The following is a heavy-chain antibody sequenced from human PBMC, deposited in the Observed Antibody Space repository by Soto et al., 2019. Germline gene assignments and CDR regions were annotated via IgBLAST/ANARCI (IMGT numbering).Heavy chain of an antibody. D-gene: IGHD5-12*01. CDR3: ARDIREGDAFDI. V-gene: IGHV3-66*02. J-gene: IGHJ3*02. CDR2: IYSGGST. Sequence: GGSLRLSCAASGFTVSSNYMSWVRQAPGKGLEWVSVIYSGGSTYYADSVKGRFTIPRDNSKNTLYLQMNSLRAEDTAVYYCARDIREGDAFDIWGQGTMVTVSS. CDR1: GFTVSSNY.